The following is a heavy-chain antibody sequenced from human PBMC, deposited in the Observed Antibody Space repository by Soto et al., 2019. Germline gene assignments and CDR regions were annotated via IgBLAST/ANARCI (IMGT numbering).Heavy chain of an antibody. CDR3: ARDVEFREGNIAHLDY. Sequence: QVQLVQSGAEVKKPGSSVKVSCNAAGGTFSSQVFNWVRQAPGQGLEWMGGIMPIIGTANYAQKFQGRVTITADEATSTAYMELSSLRSEDTAVYYCARDVEFREGNIAHLDYWGQGTLVTVSS. J-gene: IGHJ4*02. V-gene: IGHV1-69*01. D-gene: IGHD2-21*01. CDR1: GGTFSSQV. CDR2: IMPIIGTA.